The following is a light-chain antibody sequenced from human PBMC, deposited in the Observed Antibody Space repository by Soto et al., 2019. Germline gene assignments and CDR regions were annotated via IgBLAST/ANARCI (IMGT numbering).Light chain of an antibody. J-gene: IGKJ3*01. CDR1: QSVSSY. V-gene: IGKV3-11*01. CDR3: QQRSNWPLT. Sequence: EIVLTQSPATLSLSPGERATLSCRASQSVSSYLAWYQQKPGQAPRRLIYDASNRATGIPARFSGSGSGTDFTLTISSREPEDFAVYYCQQRSNWPLTFGPGTKVDIK. CDR2: DAS.